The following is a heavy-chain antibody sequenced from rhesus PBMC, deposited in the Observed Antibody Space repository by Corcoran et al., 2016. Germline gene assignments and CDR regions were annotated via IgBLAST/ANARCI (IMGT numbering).Heavy chain of an antibody. D-gene: IGHD3-9*01. CDR3: ASTHYEDDYGYYYTEFDY. Sequence: QLQLQESGPGLVKPSETLSVTCAVSGGSISSSYWSWIRQPPGKGLEWIGRIYGSVGSNYLNPSLKSRGTLSGDTSKNQFSLKLSSVTAADTAVYYCASTHYEDDYGYYYTEFDYWGQGVLVTVSS. CDR1: GGSISSSY. V-gene: IGHV4S14*01. J-gene: IGHJ4*01. CDR2: IYGSVGSN.